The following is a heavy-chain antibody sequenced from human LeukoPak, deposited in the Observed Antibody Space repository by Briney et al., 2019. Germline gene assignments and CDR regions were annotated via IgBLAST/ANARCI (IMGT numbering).Heavy chain of an antibody. V-gene: IGHV1-69*13. Sequence: SVEVSCKASGGTFSRYAISWVRQSPGQGLEWMGGIIPIFGTANYAQKFQGRVTITADESTSTAYMEVSSLRSEDTAVYYCARVGGTNYYYYGMDVWGQGTTVTVSS. CDR1: GGTFSRYA. D-gene: IGHD4-23*01. CDR3: ARVGGTNYYYYGMDV. J-gene: IGHJ6*02. CDR2: IIPIFGTA.